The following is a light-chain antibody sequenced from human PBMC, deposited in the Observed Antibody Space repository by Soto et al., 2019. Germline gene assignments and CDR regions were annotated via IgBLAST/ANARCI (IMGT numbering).Light chain of an antibody. J-gene: IGKJ2*01. V-gene: IGKV3-20*01. CDR3: QQYDSSPYT. CDR1: QSVYSRY. Sequence: EIVLTQSPGTLSLSPGERATLSCRASQSVYSRYLAWYQQKPGQAPRLLIYGASTRATGIPDRFSGSGSGTDFTLTISKLEPEDFAVYYCQQYDSSPYTFGQGTKLEI. CDR2: GAS.